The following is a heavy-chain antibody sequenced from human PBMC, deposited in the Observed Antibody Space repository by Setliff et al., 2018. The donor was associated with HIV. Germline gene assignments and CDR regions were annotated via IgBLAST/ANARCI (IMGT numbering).Heavy chain of an antibody. Sequence: SETLSLTCTVSGGSISNSSHYWDWIRQPPGKGLEWIGTINHSGSTNYNPSLKTRVTIIVDTSKNQFSLKLGSVTAADTAVYYCAREWSYGAFDTFDVWGQGTMVTVSS. D-gene: IGHD5-18*01. J-gene: IGHJ3*01. V-gene: IGHV4-39*07. CDR2: INHSGST. CDR1: GGSISNSSHY. CDR3: AREWSYGAFDTFDV.